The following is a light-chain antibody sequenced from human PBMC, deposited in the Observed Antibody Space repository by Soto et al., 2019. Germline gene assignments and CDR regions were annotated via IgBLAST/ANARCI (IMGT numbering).Light chain of an antibody. J-gene: IGKJ5*01. V-gene: IGKV4-1*01. CDR1: RSVLYKSNNKNH. CDR3: MQSTQLPPT. CDR2: EVS. Sequence: DIVMTQSPDSLAVSLGERATMNCKCSRSVLYKSNNKNHLAWYLQKPGQSPQLLIYEVSTRVSGVPDRFSGSGSGTDFTLEISRVEADDVGIYYCMQSTQLPPTFGQGTRLEI.